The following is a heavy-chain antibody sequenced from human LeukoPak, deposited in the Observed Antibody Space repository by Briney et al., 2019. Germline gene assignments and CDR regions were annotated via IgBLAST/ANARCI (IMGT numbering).Heavy chain of an antibody. V-gene: IGHV3-23*01. CDR1: GFTFTNYA. CDR2: ISESGGST. J-gene: IGHJ4*02. CDR3: ARQYCSSTSCYGNH. Sequence: GGSLRLSCAASGFTFTNYAMTWVRQAPGKGLEWVSAISESGGSTYYVDSVKGRFTISRDNSKNTLYLQMNSLRAEDTAVYDCARQYCSSTSCYGNHWGQGTLVTASS. D-gene: IGHD2-2*01.